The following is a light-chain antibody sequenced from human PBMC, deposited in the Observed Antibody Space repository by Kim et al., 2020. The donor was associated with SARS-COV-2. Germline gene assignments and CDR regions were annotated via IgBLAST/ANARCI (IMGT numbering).Light chain of an antibody. CDR3: QVWDSSSDHHVV. Sequence: SYELTQPPSVSVAPGKTARVICGGDNIGSKSVHWYQQKPGQAPVLVIYYDSDRPSGIPERFSGSNSGNTATLTISRVEAGDEADYYCQVWDSSSDHHVVFGGGTQLTVL. CDR2: YDS. V-gene: IGLV3-21*04. CDR1: NIGSKS. J-gene: IGLJ2*01.